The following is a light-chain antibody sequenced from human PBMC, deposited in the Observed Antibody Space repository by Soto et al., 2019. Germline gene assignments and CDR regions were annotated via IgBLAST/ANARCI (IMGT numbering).Light chain of an antibody. CDR3: STYTGSNTPYV. V-gene: IGLV2-14*01. CDR1: SSDIGAYKY. J-gene: IGLJ1*01. Sequence: QSALTQPASVSGSPGQSVTISCTGTSSDIGAYKYVSWYQHHPGKSPRLMIYEVSNRPSGVSNRFSASKSGNTASLTISGLQAEDEADYYCSTYTGSNTPYVFGTGTKLTVL. CDR2: EVS.